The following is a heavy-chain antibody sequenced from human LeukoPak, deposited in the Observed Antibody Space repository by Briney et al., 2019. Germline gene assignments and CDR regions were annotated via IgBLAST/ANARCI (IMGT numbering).Heavy chain of an antibody. CDR3: ARAYYYDSSGYYSIRRRGTFDY. J-gene: IGHJ4*02. Sequence: SETLSLTCTVSGGSISSSSYYWGWTRQPPGKGLEWIGSIYYSGSTYYNPSLKSRVTISVDTSKNQFSLKLSSVTAADTAVYYCARAYYYDSSGYYSIRRRGTFDYWGQGTLVTVSS. D-gene: IGHD3-22*01. CDR1: GGSISSSSYY. CDR2: IYYSGST. V-gene: IGHV4-39*07.